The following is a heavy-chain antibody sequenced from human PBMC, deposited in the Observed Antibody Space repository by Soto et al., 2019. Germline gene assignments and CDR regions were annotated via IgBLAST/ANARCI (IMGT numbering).Heavy chain of an antibody. CDR3: ARDRLLVPAANKYYYYGMDV. J-gene: IGHJ6*02. CDR1: GGSISSGNYY. Sequence: SETLSLTCTVSGGSISSGNYYWSWIRQPPGKGLEWIGFISYSGSAYYNPSLKSRVTISVDTSKNQFSLKLSSVTAADTAVYYCARDRLLVPAANKYYYYGMDVWGQGTTVTVSS. D-gene: IGHD2-2*01. V-gene: IGHV4-30-4*02. CDR2: ISYSGSA.